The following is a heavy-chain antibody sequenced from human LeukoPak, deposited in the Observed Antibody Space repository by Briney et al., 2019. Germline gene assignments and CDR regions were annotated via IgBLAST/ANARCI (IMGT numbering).Heavy chain of an antibody. Sequence: GGSLRLPCAASGFTFSSYEMNWVRQAPGKGLEWVSYISSSGSTIYYADSVKGRFTISRDNAKNSLYLQMNSLRAEDTAVHYCARDRSGSSPFDYWGQGTLVTVSS. CDR2: ISSSGSTI. D-gene: IGHD1-26*01. V-gene: IGHV3-48*03. J-gene: IGHJ4*02. CDR3: ARDRSGSSPFDY. CDR1: GFTFSSYE.